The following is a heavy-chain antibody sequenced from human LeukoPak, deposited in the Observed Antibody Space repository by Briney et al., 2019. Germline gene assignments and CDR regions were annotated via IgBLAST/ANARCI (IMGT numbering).Heavy chain of an antibody. Sequence: PGGSLRLSCAASGFTFGTYAMNWVRQAPGKGLEWVSSISRSGRDIYYADSVRGRFTISRDNARDSLYLQMNSLRVEDTAVYYCASGDESLQRNDALDIWGQGTMVTVSS. D-gene: IGHD4-11*01. CDR3: ASGDESLQRNDALDI. J-gene: IGHJ3*02. CDR1: GFTFGTYA. CDR2: ISRSGRDI. V-gene: IGHV3-21*01.